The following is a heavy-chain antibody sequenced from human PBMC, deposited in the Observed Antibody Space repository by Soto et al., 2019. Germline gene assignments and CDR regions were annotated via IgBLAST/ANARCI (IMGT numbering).Heavy chain of an antibody. CDR2: ISGSGGST. CDR3: AKWASRIVPAAWYNWFDP. J-gene: IGHJ5*02. Sequence: PGGSLRLSCAASGFTFSSYAMSWVRQAPGKGLEWVSAISGSGGSTHYADSVKGRFTISRDNSKNTLYLQMNSLRAEDTAVYYCAKWASRIVPAAWYNWFDPWGQGTLVTVSS. D-gene: IGHD2-2*01. CDR1: GFTFSSYA. V-gene: IGHV3-23*01.